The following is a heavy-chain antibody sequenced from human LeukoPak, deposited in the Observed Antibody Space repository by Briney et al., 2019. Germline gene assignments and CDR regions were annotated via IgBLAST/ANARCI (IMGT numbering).Heavy chain of an antibody. CDR2: ISGSGGST. J-gene: IGHJ4*02. D-gene: IGHD6-13*01. CDR1: GFTFSSYA. Sequence: GASLRLSCAASGFTFSSYAISWVRQAPGKGLEWVSAISGSGGSTYYADSVKGRFTISRDNSKNTLYLQMNSLRAEDTAVYYCAKTPYIAAAGRVDYWGQGTLVTVSS. V-gene: IGHV3-23*01. CDR3: AKTPYIAAAGRVDY.